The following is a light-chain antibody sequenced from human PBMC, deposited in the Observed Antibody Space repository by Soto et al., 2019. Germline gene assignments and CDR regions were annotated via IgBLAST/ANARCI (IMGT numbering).Light chain of an antibody. CDR2: GAS. Sequence: EIVMTQSPATLSVSPGERATLSCRASQSVGTSLAWYRKKSGQAARLLIHGASTRFTGVPARFSGSGSGTEFTLIISSLQSEDLAVYYCQQYIDWPLTFGGGTKVEIK. CDR1: QSVGTS. V-gene: IGKV3-15*01. CDR3: QQYIDWPLT. J-gene: IGKJ4*01.